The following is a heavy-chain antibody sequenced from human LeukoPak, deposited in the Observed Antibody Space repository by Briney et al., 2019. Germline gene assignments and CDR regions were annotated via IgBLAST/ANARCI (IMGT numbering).Heavy chain of an antibody. V-gene: IGHV4-34*01. Sequence: KPSETLSLTCAVYGVSFSGYYWSWIRQPPGKGLEWIGEINHSGSTNYNPSLKSRVTISVDTSKNQFSLKLSSVTAADTAVYYCARSVGAPTDYWGQGTLVTVSS. D-gene: IGHD1-26*01. CDR3: ARSVGAPTDY. J-gene: IGHJ4*02. CDR1: GVSFSGYY. CDR2: INHSGST.